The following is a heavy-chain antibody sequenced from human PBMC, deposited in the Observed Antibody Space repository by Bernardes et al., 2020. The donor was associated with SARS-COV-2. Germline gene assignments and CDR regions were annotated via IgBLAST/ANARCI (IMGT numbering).Heavy chain of an antibody. CDR1: GFTFTSYS. V-gene: IGHV3-21*01. J-gene: IGHJ4*02. CDR3: ARDPQRSWIPEGYFDY. D-gene: IGHD1-26*01. Sequence: GGSLRLSCAASGFTFTSYSMNWVRQAPGKGLEWVSSISSSSSYIYYADSVKGRFTVSRDNAQNSLYLQMNSLRDEDTAVYYCARDPQRSWIPEGYFDYWGQGILVTVSS. CDR2: ISSSSSYI.